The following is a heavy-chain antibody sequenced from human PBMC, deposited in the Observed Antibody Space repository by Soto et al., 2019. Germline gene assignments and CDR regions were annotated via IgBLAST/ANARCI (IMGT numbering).Heavy chain of an antibody. CDR2: IYYSGST. CDR1: GGSISSYY. Sequence: SETLSLTCTVSGGSISSYYWSWIRQPPGKGLEWIGYIYYSGSTNYNPSLKSRVTISVDTSKNQFSLKLSSVTAADTAVYYCARARRAERGFWSKDYGMDVWGQGTTVTVSS. J-gene: IGHJ6*02. V-gene: IGHV4-59*01. CDR3: ARARRAERGFWSKDYGMDV. D-gene: IGHD3-3*01.